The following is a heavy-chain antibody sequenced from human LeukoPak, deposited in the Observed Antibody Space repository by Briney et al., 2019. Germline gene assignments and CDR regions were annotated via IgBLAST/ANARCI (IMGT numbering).Heavy chain of an antibody. CDR1: GFTFSSYA. CDR2: ISYDGSNK. V-gene: IGHV3-30-3*01. Sequence: GGSLRFSCAASGFTFSSYAMHWVRQAPGKGLEWVAVISYDGSNKYYADSVKGRFTISRDNSKNTLYLQMNSLRAEDTAVYYCANVVDWNYGRYFDYWGQGTLVTVSS. J-gene: IGHJ4*02. CDR3: ANVVDWNYGRYFDY. D-gene: IGHD1-7*01.